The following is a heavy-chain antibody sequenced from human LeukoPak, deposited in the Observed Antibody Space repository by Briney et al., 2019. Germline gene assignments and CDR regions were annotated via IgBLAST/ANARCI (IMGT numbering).Heavy chain of an antibody. J-gene: IGHJ4*02. V-gene: IGHV3-21*01. CDR2: ISGTSSYI. CDR1: GFTFSSYW. CDR3: AREGYGDYHFDY. Sequence: PGGSLRLSCAASGFTFSSYWMSWVRQAPGKGLEWVSSISGTSSYIYYADSLKGRFTISRDNAKNSLYLQMNSLRAEDTAVYYCAREGYGDYHFDYWGQGSLVTVSS. D-gene: IGHD4-17*01.